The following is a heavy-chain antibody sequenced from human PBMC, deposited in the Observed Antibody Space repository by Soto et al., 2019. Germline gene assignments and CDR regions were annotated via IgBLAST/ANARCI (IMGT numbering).Heavy chain of an antibody. CDR2: MNPNSANT. CDR3: ARDKITRILDY. D-gene: IGHD1-20*01. CDR1: GYTFTSYD. V-gene: IGHV1-8*01. J-gene: IGHJ4*02. Sequence: ASVKVSCKASGYTFTSYDINWVRQATGQGLEWMGWMNPNSANTGYAQKFRGRVTMTRNTSISTAYMELSSLRSEDTAVYYCARDKITRILDYWGQGTRVTVSS.